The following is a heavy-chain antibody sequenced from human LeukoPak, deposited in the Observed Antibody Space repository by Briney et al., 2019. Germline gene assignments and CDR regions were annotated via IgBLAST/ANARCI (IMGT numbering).Heavy chain of an antibody. CDR2: IHYSGST. Sequence: SETLSLTCTVSGGSISSSRYYWGWIRQPPGKGLEWIGSIHYSGSTYYNPSLKSRVTVSVDTSENQFSLKLSSVAAADTAVYYCARDLEYCSSTSCPFDYWGQGTLVTVSS. CDR3: ARDLEYCSSTSCPFDY. V-gene: IGHV4-39*07. D-gene: IGHD2-2*01. J-gene: IGHJ4*02. CDR1: GGSISSSRYY.